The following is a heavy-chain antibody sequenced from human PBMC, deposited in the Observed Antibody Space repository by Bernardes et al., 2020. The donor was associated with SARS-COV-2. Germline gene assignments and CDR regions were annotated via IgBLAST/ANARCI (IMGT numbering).Heavy chain of an antibody. V-gene: IGHV3-23*01. Sequence: GRSLRLSCAASGFTFSSYAMSWVRQAPGKGLEWVSAISGSGGSTYYADSVKGRFTISRDNSKNTLYLQMNSLRAEDTAVYYCAKDREDTAMVIPYYFDYWGQGTLVTVSS. J-gene: IGHJ4*02. CDR3: AKDREDTAMVIPYYFDY. CDR1: GFTFSSYA. D-gene: IGHD5-18*01. CDR2: ISGSGGST.